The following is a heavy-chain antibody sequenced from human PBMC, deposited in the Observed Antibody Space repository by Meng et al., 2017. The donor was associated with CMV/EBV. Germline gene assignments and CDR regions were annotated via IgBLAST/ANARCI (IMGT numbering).Heavy chain of an antibody. CDR1: GGSISSGDYY. CDR3: ARVTSRVAGAFDY. CDR2: IYYSGST. V-gene: IGHV4-30-4*08. D-gene: IGHD1-14*01. Sequence: QVQVQESGPGLVQPSQTLSLTCTVSGGSISSGDYYWSWIRQPPGKGLEWIGYIYYSGSTYYNPSLKSRVTISVDTSKNQFSLKLSSVTAADTAVYYCARVTSRVAGAFDYWGQGTLVTVSS. J-gene: IGHJ4*02.